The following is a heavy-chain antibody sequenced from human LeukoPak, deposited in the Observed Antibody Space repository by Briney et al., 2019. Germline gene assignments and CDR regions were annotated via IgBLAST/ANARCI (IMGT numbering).Heavy chain of an antibody. CDR2: INPSDGST. V-gene: IGHV1-46*01. CDR3: AREGGYNDFDY. CDR1: GYTFTGYY. D-gene: IGHD5-24*01. Sequence: ASVKVSCKASGYTFTGYYMHWVRQAPGQGLEWMGIINPSDGSTSYAQKFQGRVTMTRDTSTSTVYMELSGLRFEDTAVYYCAREGGYNDFDYWGQGTLVTVSS. J-gene: IGHJ4*02.